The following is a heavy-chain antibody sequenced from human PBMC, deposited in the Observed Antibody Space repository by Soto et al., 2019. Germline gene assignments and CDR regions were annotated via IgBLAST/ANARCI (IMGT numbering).Heavy chain of an antibody. V-gene: IGHV4-30-2*01. CDR1: GGSISSGGYS. D-gene: IGHD3-22*01. Sequence: PSETLSLTCAVLGGSISSGGYSWSWVPQPPGKGLEWIGYIYHSGSTYYNPSLKSRVTISVDRSKNQFSLKLSSVTAADTAVYYCARGGVDYYDSSGYYFSPYYFAYWGQGTLVTASS. J-gene: IGHJ4*02. CDR3: ARGGVDYYDSSGYYFSPYYFAY. CDR2: IYHSGST.